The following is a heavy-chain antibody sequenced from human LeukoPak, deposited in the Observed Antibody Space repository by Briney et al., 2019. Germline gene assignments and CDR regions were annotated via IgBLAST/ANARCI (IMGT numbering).Heavy chain of an antibody. Sequence: GGTLRLSCAASGFTFSSYWMSWVRQAPGKGLEWVANIKQDGSEKYYVDSVKGRFTISRDNAKNSLYLQMNSLRAEDTAVDYCALLQRYSYGINWGQGTLVTVSS. D-gene: IGHD5-18*01. CDR3: ALLQRYSYGIN. J-gene: IGHJ4*02. CDR2: IKQDGSEK. CDR1: GFTFSSYW. V-gene: IGHV3-7*01.